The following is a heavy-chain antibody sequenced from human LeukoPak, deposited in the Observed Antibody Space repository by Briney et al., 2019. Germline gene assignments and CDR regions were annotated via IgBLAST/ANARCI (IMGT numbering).Heavy chain of an antibody. CDR3: TRGLPRDGLVVIAAANEY. J-gene: IGHJ4*02. D-gene: IGHD2-2*01. Sequence: ASVKVSCKASGYTFSSYDINWVRQAAGQWLEWMGWMNAKTGNTGFSQKFQGRVTITRDTSISTAYMELSRLTSEDTGVYYCTRGLPRDGLVVIAAANEYWGQGSLVTVSS. V-gene: IGHV1-8*03. CDR2: MNAKTGNT. CDR1: GYTFSSYD.